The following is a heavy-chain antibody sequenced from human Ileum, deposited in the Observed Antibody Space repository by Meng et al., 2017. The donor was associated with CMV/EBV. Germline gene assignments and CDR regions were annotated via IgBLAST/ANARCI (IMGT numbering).Heavy chain of an antibody. J-gene: IGHJ3*02. CDR3: ARTTPRGAFDI. CDR1: GGPWDNDA. D-gene: IGHD3-10*01. Sequence: SAGAGGPWDNDARSGGRQAPGKGRGWGAGISGSGKGAYEEDAVKGRFTISRDNSEDTLYLQMNSLSAEETAVDRGARTTPRGAFDIWGQGTMVTVSS. CDR2: ISGSGKGA. V-gene: IGHV3-23*01.